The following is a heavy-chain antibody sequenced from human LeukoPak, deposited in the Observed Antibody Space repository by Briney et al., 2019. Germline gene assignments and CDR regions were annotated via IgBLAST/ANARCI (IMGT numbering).Heavy chain of an antibody. D-gene: IGHD6-19*01. CDR1: GFTFDDYA. Sequence: GGSLRLSCAASGFTFDDYAMHWVRQAPGKGLEWVSAISWNSGSIGYADSVKGRFTISRDNAKNSLYLQMNSLRAEDTALYYCAKDSSLSVAGLFDYWGQGTLVTVSS. V-gene: IGHV3-9*01. CDR2: ISWNSGSI. J-gene: IGHJ4*02. CDR3: AKDSSLSVAGLFDY.